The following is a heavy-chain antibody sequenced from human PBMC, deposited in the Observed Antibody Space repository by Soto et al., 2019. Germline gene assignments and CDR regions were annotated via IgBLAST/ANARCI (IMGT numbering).Heavy chain of an antibody. J-gene: IGHJ4*02. Sequence: XSVKVSCKASVYTFTSYCISRVLPASGQGLEWMGWISAYNGNTNYAQKLQGRVTMTTDTSTSTAYVELRSLRSDDTAVYYCARVVDFWSGYPSDYWGQGALVTVSS. D-gene: IGHD3-3*01. CDR2: ISAYNGNT. CDR1: VYTFTSYC. CDR3: ARVVDFWSGYPSDY. V-gene: IGHV1-18*01.